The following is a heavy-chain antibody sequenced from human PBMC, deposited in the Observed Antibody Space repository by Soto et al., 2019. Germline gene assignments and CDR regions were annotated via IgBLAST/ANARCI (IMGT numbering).Heavy chain of an antibody. J-gene: IGHJ3*02. V-gene: IGHV4-59*01. D-gene: IGHD3-22*01. CDR1: GGSISSYY. Sequence: PSQALALTCAVSGGSISSYYWSWIRQPTGKGLEWIGYIYYSGSTNYNPSLKSRVTISVDTSKNQFSLKLSSVTAADTAVYYCARGYYYDSSGYYNDAFDIWGQGTMVTVSS. CDR3: ARGYYYDSSGYYNDAFDI. CDR2: IYYSGST.